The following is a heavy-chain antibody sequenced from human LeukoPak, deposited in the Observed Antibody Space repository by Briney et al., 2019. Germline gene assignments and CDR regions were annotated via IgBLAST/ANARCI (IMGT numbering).Heavy chain of an antibody. V-gene: IGHV3-21*01. CDR2: ISSSSSYI. CDR1: GFTFSSYS. J-gene: IGHJ6*03. D-gene: IGHD4-11*01. Sequence: GGSLRLSCAASGFTFSSYSMNWVRQAPGKGLEWVSSISSSSSYIYYADSVKGRFTISRDNAKNSLYLQMNSLRAEDTAVYYCARTTMTTVRGGEDYYYYMDVWGKGTTVTVSS. CDR3: ARTTMTTVRGGEDYYYYMDV.